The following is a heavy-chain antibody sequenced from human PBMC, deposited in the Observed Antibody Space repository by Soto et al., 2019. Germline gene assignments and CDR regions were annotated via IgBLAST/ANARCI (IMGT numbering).Heavy chain of an antibody. V-gene: IGHV4-39*01. CDR3: ARRGSSSCYGY. Sequence: SETLSLTCTVSGGSISSSSYYWGWIRQPPGKGLEWIGSIYYSGSTYYIPSLKSRVTISVDTSKNQFSLKLSSVTAADTAVYYCARRGSSSCYGYWGQGTLLTVS. D-gene: IGHD2-2*01. CDR2: IYYSGST. CDR1: GGSISSSSYY. J-gene: IGHJ4*02.